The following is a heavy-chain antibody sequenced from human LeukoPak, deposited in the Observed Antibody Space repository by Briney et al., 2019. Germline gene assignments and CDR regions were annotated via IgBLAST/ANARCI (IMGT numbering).Heavy chain of an antibody. Sequence: GGSLRLSCAASGFTFSSYAMSWVRQAPGKGLEWVANIKQDGSEKYYVDSVKGRFTISRDNAKNSLYLQMNSLRAEDTAVYYCARDLYSSGYVAFDIWGQGTMVTVSS. D-gene: IGHD3-22*01. CDR3: ARDLYSSGYVAFDI. V-gene: IGHV3-7*01. CDR1: GFTFSSYA. J-gene: IGHJ3*02. CDR2: IKQDGSEK.